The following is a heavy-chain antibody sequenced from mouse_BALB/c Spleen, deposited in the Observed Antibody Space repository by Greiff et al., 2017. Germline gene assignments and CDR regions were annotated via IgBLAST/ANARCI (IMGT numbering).Heavy chain of an antibody. CDR1: GFTFSSFG. J-gene: IGHJ4*01. CDR3: ATYYYGSSYAMDY. D-gene: IGHD1-1*01. V-gene: IGHV5-17*02. CDR2: ISSGSSTI. Sequence: EVKLVESGGGLVQPGGSRKLSCAASGFTFSSFGMHWVRQAPEKGLEWVAYISSGSSTIYYADTVKGRFTISRDNPKNTLFLQMTSLRSEDTAMYYCATYYYGSSYAMDYWGQGTSVTVSS.